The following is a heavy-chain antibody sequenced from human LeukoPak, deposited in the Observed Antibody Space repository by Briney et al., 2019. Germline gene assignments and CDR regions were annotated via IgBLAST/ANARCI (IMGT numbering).Heavy chain of an antibody. CDR3: ARLQVGPSLDWLFDL. Sequence: GESLKISCKGSGFDFTNYWIAWVRRMPGKGLEPMGIIYIGDSDTKYSPSFEGQVTISADKSTATAFLQWSSLKASDTAIYYCARLQVGPSLDWLFDLWGRGTPVTVSS. V-gene: IGHV5-51*01. CDR2: IYIGDSDT. CDR1: GFDFTNYW. J-gene: IGHJ2*01. D-gene: IGHD3-16*01.